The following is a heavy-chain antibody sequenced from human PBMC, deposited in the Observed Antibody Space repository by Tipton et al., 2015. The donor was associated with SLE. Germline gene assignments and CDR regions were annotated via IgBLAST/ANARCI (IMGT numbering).Heavy chain of an antibody. CDR2: INTGGGT. V-gene: IGHV4-39*07. J-gene: IGHJ4*02. Sequence: TLSLTCTVSGGSITSSSYFWGWIRQSPGKGLEWVGNINTGGGTYRNPSLMSRVTISVDTSKTQFSLIVTSVTAADTAVYYCASEILRDYGSAWGPDYWGQGTLVTVSS. CDR3: ASEILRDYGSAWGPDY. D-gene: IGHD6-19*01. CDR1: GGSITSSSYF.